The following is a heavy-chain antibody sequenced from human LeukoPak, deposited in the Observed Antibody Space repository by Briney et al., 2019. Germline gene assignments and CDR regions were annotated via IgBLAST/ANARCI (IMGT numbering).Heavy chain of an antibody. CDR1: GYTFTGYY. CDR3: ARDRITMIYAYYYGMDV. D-gene: IGHD3-22*01. J-gene: IGHJ6*02. Sequence: ASVKVSCKASGYTFTGYYMHWVRQAPGQGLEWMGWINPNSGGTNYAQKFQGWATMTRDTSISTAYMELSRLRSDDTAVYYCARDRITMIYAYYYGMDVWGQGTTVTVSS. V-gene: IGHV1-2*04. CDR2: INPNSGGT.